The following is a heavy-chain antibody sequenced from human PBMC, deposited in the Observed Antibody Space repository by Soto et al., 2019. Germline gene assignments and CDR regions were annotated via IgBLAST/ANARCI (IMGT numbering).Heavy chain of an antibody. CDR1: GFSLSTGGVG. J-gene: IGHJ6*02. D-gene: IGHD2-21*02. V-gene: IGHV2-5*02. Sequence: QITLKESGPTLVKPTQTLTLTCTFSGFSLSTGGVGVGWIRQPPGKALEWLALIYWDDDKRYSPSLKSRLTAPKDTAKHQLFLTLTNMDPVDTATYYCAHSRCGGDCLRSYSSHYYFGMDVWGQGTTVTVSS. CDR3: AHSRCGGDCLRSYSSHYYFGMDV. CDR2: IYWDDDK.